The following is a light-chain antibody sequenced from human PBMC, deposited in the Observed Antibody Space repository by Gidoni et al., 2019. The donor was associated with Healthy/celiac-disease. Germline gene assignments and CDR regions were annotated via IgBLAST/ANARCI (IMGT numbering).Light chain of an antibody. CDR3: QQRSNWPLT. J-gene: IGKJ4*01. V-gene: IGKV3-11*01. Sequence: EIVLTQSPATLSLSPGESATLSCRASRSVSSYLAWYQQKPGQATRLLIYDASNRATGIPARFSGRGAGKDLTITSSSLEPEDVAVYYCQQRSNWPLTFGGGTKVEIK. CDR1: RSVSSY. CDR2: DAS.